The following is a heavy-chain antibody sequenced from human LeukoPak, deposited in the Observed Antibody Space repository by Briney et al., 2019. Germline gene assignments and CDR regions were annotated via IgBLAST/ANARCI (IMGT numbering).Heavy chain of an antibody. V-gene: IGHV1-46*01. CDR3: ARVGRAYDFWSGPVDY. CDR2: INPSGGST. J-gene: IGHJ4*02. D-gene: IGHD3-3*01. CDR1: GYTFTSYY. Sequence: ASVKVSCKGSGYTFTSYYMHWVRQAPGQGLEWMGIINPSGGSTSYAQKFQGRVTMTRDTSTSTVYMELSSLRSEDTAVYYCARVGRAYDFWSGPVDYWGQGTLVTVSS.